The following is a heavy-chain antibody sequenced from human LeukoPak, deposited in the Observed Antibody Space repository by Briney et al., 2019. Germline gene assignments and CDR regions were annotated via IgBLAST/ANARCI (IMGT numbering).Heavy chain of an antibody. CDR1: GGSFSGYY. CDR2: INHSGST. CDR3: ARGTYCGSTSCYWGSRNWFDP. D-gene: IGHD2-2*01. J-gene: IGHJ5*02. Sequence: PSETLSLTCAVYGGSFSGYYWSWIRQPPGKGLEWIGEINHSGSTNYNPSLKSRVTISVDTSKNQFSLKLSSVTAADTAVYYCARGTYCGSTSCYWGSRNWFDPWGQGTLVTVSS. V-gene: IGHV4-34*01.